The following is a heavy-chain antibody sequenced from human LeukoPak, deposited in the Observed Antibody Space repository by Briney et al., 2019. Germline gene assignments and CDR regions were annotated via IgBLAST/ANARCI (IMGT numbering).Heavy chain of an antibody. CDR1: SGTFSGYY. J-gene: IGHJ4*02. D-gene: IGHD6-13*01. CDR3: ARYSSSWYLVFDY. CDR2: INHRGST. V-gene: IGHV4-34*01. Sequence: SETLSLTCAVYSGTFSGYYWSWIRQPPGKGLEWIGEINHRGSTNYNPSLKSRVTISVDTSKNQVSLKLNSVTAAGTAVYYCARYSSSWYLVFDYWGQGTLVTVSS.